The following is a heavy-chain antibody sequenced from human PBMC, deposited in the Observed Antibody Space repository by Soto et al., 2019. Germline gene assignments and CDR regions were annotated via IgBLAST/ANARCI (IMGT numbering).Heavy chain of an antibody. CDR2: IKKDGSES. CDR3: AGGTGWLIDK. J-gene: IGHJ4*02. V-gene: IGHV3-7*04. Sequence: EVFLVESGGDLVQPGGSLRLSCAGSGFIFSNHWMNWVRQAPGKGLEWVANIKKDGSESKYVDSVKGRFTTSRDNAKNSLFLQMNSLRAEDTAVYYCAGGTGWLIDKWGQGTLVTVSS. CDR1: GFIFSNHW. D-gene: IGHD5-18*01.